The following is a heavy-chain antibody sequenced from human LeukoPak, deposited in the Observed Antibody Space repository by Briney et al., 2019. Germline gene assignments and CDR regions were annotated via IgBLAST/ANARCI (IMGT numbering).Heavy chain of an antibody. Sequence: GGSLRLSCAASGFTFSTYPMNWARQAPGKGLEWVSSISSGSGYIYYADSVKGRFTISRDNAKNSLYLQMNSPRAEDTAVYYCARGYGDYGKYYFDSWGQGTLVTVSS. D-gene: IGHD4-17*01. CDR2: ISSGSGYI. CDR3: ARGYGDYGKYYFDS. J-gene: IGHJ4*02. CDR1: GFTFSTYP. V-gene: IGHV3-21*01.